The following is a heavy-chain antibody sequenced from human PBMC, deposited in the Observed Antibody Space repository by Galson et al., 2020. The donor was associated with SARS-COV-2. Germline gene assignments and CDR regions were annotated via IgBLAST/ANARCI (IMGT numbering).Heavy chain of an antibody. CDR3: SNLNAFEN. V-gene: IGHV3-30*18. CDR1: EFTFSGYD. CDR2: ISNDGTDK. Sequence: GGSLRLSCEASEFTFSGYDMHWVRQAPGKGLEWVAVISNDGTDKNYADSVKGRFTISRDNSKNTLYLQMNSLRPEDTAVYYCSNLNAFENWGRGTKVTVSS. J-gene: IGHJ3*02.